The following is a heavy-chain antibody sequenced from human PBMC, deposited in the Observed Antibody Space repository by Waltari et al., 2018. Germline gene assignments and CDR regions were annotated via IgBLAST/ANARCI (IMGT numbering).Heavy chain of an antibody. D-gene: IGHD4-17*01. CDR1: GGSFSGYY. V-gene: IGHV4-34*01. CDR3: ARAVYGDPFQGYYYYGMDV. Sequence: QVQLRQWGAGLLKPSETLSLTCAVYGGSFSGYYWSWIRQPPGKGLEWIGEIKHSGSTNDNPSLKRRVTISVDTSKNECSRKLSSVTAADTAVYYCARAVYGDPFQGYYYYGMDVGGQGTTVTVSS. CDR2: IKHSGST. J-gene: IGHJ6*02.